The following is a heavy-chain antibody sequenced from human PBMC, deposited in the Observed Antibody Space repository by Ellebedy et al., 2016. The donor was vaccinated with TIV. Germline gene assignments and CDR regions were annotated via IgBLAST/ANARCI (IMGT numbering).Heavy chain of an antibody. CDR2: IYYSGST. Sequence: SETLSLXXTVSGSSVTSGSYSWSWIRQPPGKGLEWIGYIYYSGSTNYNPSLKSRVTISVDTSKNQFSLKLSSVTAADTAVYYCARYLAAAGTLNWCNPWGQGTLVTVSS. V-gene: IGHV4-61*01. CDR3: ARYLAAAGTLNWCNP. CDR1: GSSVTSGSYS. J-gene: IGHJ5*02. D-gene: IGHD6-13*01.